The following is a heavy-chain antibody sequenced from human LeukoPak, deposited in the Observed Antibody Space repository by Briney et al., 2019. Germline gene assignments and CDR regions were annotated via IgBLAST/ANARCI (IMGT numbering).Heavy chain of an antibody. Sequence: GGSLRLSCAASGFTFSSYAMHWVRQAPGKGLGWGAVISYDGSNKYYADSVKGRFTISRDNSKNTLYLQMNSLRAEDTAVYYCARDQWLGYFDYWGQGTLVTVSS. V-gene: IGHV3-30*04. CDR1: GFTFSSYA. J-gene: IGHJ4*02. CDR3: ARDQWLGYFDY. D-gene: IGHD6-19*01. CDR2: ISYDGSNK.